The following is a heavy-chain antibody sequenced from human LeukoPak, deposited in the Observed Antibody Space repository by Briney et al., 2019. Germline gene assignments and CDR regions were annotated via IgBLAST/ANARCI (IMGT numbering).Heavy chain of an antibody. J-gene: IGHJ4*02. CDR3: ARVHRGYSYGRLDY. CDR1: GFAFSDYI. V-gene: IGHV3-48*02. D-gene: IGHD5-18*01. CDR2: ISSSDNTI. Sequence: PGGALRLSCANSGFAFSDYIMNRVPQTPGKGLERVSYISSSDNTIHYADSVKGRFTISRDNAKNSLYLEMNSLRDEDTAVYYCARVHRGYSYGRLDYWGQGTLVTVSS.